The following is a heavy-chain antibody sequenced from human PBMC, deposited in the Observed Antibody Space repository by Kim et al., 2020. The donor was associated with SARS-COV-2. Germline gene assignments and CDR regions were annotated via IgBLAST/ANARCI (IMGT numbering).Heavy chain of an antibody. Sequence: GGSLRLSCAASGVTLNSYAMSWVRQAPGKGLEWVSSISGSGSETYYADSVKGRFSISRDNSRNTVYLQVNRLRVDDTAVYHCATISPVISCYSGYWGQGT. CDR3: ATISPVISCYSGY. V-gene: IGHV3-23*01. D-gene: IGHD3-22*01. J-gene: IGHJ4*02. CDR1: GVTLNSYA. CDR2: ISGSGSET.